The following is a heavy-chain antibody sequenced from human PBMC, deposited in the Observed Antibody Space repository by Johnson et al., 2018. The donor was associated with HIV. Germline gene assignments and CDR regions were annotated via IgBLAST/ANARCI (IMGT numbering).Heavy chain of an antibody. J-gene: IGHJ3*02. V-gene: IGHV3-66*01. CDR2: IYSGGST. Sequence: EVQLVESGGGVVQPGRSLRLSCAASGFTFSSYVMHWVRQAPGKGLEWVSVIYSGGSTYYADSVKGRFTISRDNSKNTLYLQMNSLRAEDTAVYYCARDMCSGGSCYAFDIWGQGTMVTVSS. CDR3: ARDMCSGGSCYAFDI. CDR1: GFTFSSYV. D-gene: IGHD2-15*01.